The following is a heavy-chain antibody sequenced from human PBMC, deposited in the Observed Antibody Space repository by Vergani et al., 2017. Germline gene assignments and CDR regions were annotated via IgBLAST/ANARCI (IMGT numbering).Heavy chain of an antibody. V-gene: IGHV1-18*04. D-gene: IGHD3-10*01. J-gene: IGHJ6*03. Sequence: QVQLVQSGAEVKKPGASVKVSCKASGYTFTSYGISWVRQAPGPGLEWRGWTSAYNGNTNYAQKLQGRVTMATDTSTSTAYMELRSLRSDATAVYYCASGECGYYYYYYMDVWGKGTTVTVSS. CDR2: TSAYNGNT. CDR1: GYTFTSYG. CDR3: ASGECGYYYYYYMDV.